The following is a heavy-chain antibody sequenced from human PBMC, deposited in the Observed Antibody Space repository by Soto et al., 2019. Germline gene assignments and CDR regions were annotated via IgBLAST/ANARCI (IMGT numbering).Heavy chain of an antibody. CDR2: VYNSGST. J-gene: IGHJ5*02. CDR1: GGSITSYN. CDR3: ARRAVVAVTGSLDNWLDP. Sequence: SETLSLTCTVSGGSITSYNWNWLRQPPGKALEWIGYVYNSGSTNYNPSLKSRVTISVDTSKNQFSLKVNSVTAADTAVYYCARRAVVAVTGSLDNWLDPWGQGILVTAPQ. D-gene: IGHD2-21*01. V-gene: IGHV4-59*01.